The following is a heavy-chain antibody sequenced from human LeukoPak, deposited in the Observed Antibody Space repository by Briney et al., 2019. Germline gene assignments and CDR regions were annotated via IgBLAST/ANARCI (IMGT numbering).Heavy chain of an antibody. Sequence: GSSVNVSCKAAGGTLSSDGVSWVRQAPGQGLGWLGGIIPMFGTANYAQKFQGRVTITTDESTSTAHMELSSLRSEDTAVYYCALEGTTYYFDYWGQGTLVTVSS. V-gene: IGHV1-69*05. J-gene: IGHJ4*02. D-gene: IGHD1-14*01. CDR1: GGTLSSDG. CDR3: ALEGTTYYFDY. CDR2: IIPMFGTA.